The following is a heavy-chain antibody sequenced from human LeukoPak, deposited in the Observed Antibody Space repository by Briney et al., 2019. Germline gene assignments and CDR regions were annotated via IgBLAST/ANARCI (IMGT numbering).Heavy chain of an antibody. V-gene: IGHV4-34*01. CDR3: ARARSPVVAATRNNWFDP. CDR1: GGSFSGYY. Sequence: SETLSLTCAFYGGSFSGYYWSWIRQPPGKGLEWMGEINHSGSTNYNPSIKSGFTISVDTSKSQFSQRLSSVTAANTAVYYCARARSPVVAATRNNWFDPWGQGTLVTVSS. D-gene: IGHD2-15*01. CDR2: INHSGST. J-gene: IGHJ5*02.